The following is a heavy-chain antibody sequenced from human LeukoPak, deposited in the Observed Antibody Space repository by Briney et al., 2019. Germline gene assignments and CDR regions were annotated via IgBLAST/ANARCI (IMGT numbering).Heavy chain of an antibody. J-gene: IGHJ5*02. CDR3: AQGLLS. V-gene: IGHV3-30*02. Sequence: PGGSLRLSCAASGFTFSSYGMHWVRQAPGKGLQWVAFISYDGSNKHYADSVQGRCTISRDNSKNTLYLQLNSLRADDTAVFYCAQGLLSWGQGTLLTVAA. CDR2: ISYDGSNK. CDR1: GFTFSSYG.